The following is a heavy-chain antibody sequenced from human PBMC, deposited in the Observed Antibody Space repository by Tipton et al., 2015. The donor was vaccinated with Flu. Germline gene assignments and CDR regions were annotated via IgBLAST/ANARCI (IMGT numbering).Heavy chain of an antibody. CDR3: STQNCSATSCCYYYYGMDV. Sequence: SLRLSCAASGFTFYNAWMTWVRQAPGKGLEWVGRIKSKIDGETTDYAAPVKGRFTISRDDSKKTLYLQMNSLKTEDTAVYYCSTQNCSATSCCYYYYGMDVWGQGTTVTVSS. V-gene: IGHV3-15*01. CDR2: IKSKIDGETT. CDR1: GFTFYNAW. D-gene: IGHD2-2*01. J-gene: IGHJ6*02.